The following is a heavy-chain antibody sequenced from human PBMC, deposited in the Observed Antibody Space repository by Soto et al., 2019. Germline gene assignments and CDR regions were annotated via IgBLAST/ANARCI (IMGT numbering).Heavy chain of an antibody. V-gene: IGHV4-34*01. CDR2: INHSGTT. D-gene: IGHD2-15*01. CDR3: ARRYCSDSYCSYFDY. CDR1: GGSVSGYF. J-gene: IGHJ4*02. Sequence: PSETLSLTCAVYGGSVSGYFWSWIRQPPGKGLEWIGEINHSGTTNYSPSLDSRVTTSVDTSKNQFSLRLSSVTAADTAIYYCARRYCSDSYCSYFDYWGRGTLVTVSS.